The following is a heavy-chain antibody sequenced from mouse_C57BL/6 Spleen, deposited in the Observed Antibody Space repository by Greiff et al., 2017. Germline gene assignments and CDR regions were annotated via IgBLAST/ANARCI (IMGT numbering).Heavy chain of an antibody. CDR3: ERGGELNLLLRPPGSMDY. D-gene: IGHD1-1*01. CDR1: GYTFTSYG. CDR2: IYPRSGNT. Sequence: QVQLKQSGAELARPGASVKLSCKASGYTFTSYGISWVKQRTGQGLEWIGEIYPRSGNTYYNEKFKGKATLTADKSSSTAYMELRSLTSEDSAVYFCERGGELNLLLRPPGSMDYWGQGTSVTVSS. V-gene: IGHV1-81*01. J-gene: IGHJ4*01.